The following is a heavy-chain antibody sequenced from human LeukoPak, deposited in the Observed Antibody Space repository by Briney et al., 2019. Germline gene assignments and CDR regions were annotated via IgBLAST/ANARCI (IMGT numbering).Heavy chain of an antibody. J-gene: IGHJ4*02. Sequence: GGSLRLSCAASGLTFSNYAMTWVRQAPGEGLEWVSSISAGGGSTYYADSVKGRFTISRDNSKNTLYLQMNSLRAEDTAIYYCAELFGRSGDYWGQGTLVTVSS. V-gene: IGHV3-23*01. CDR2: ISAGGGST. CDR3: AELFGRSGDY. D-gene: IGHD3-3*01. CDR1: GLTFSNYA.